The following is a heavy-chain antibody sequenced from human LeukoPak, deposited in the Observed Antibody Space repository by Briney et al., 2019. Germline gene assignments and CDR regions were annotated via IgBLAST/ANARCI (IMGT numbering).Heavy chain of an antibody. V-gene: IGHV3-48*01. D-gene: IGHD5-18*01. J-gene: IGHJ4*01. CDR2: ISSSSSTI. CDR1: GFTFSSYS. CDR3: ARDLSGVTGYTYGRGIDY. Sequence: GGSLRLSCAASGFTFSSYSMNWVRQAPGKGLEWVSYISSSSSTIYYADSVKGRFTISRDNAKNSLYLQMNSLRAEDTAVYYCARDLSGVTGYTYGRGIDYWGQEPWSPSPQ.